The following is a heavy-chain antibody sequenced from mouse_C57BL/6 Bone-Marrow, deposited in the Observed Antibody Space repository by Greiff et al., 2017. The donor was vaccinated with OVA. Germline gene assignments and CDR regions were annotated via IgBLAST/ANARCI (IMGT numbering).Heavy chain of an antibody. Sequence: QVQLKEPGAELVRPGSSVKLSCKASGYTFTSYWMHLVKQRPIQGLEWIGNIAPSDSETHYNQKFKDKATLTVDKSSSTAYMQLSSLTSEDSAVYYCARSGTEWYFDVWGTGTTVTVSS. CDR2: IAPSDSET. D-gene: IGHD4-1*01. CDR1: GYTFTSYW. CDR3: ARSGTEWYFDV. V-gene: IGHV1-52*01. J-gene: IGHJ1*03.